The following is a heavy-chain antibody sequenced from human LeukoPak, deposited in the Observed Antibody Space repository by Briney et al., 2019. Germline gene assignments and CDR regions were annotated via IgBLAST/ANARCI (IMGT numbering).Heavy chain of an antibody. CDR1: GFTFSTYA. Sequence: GGSLRLSCAASGFTFSTYAMGWVRQAPGKGLEWVSAISGSAGSTNYADSVKGRFTISRDNFKNTLYLQMNSLRVEDTAIYYCAGTGNSRFDYWGQGTLVTVSS. CDR2: ISGSAGST. V-gene: IGHV3-23*01. J-gene: IGHJ4*02. CDR3: AGTGNSRFDY. D-gene: IGHD1-7*01.